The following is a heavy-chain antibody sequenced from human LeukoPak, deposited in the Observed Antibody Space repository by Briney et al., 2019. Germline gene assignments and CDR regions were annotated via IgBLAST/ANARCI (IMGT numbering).Heavy chain of an antibody. CDR3: ARSTASYDIWSGSSY. CDR2: ASFDGNHN. V-gene: IGHV3-30*04. Sequence: GGSLRLSCAASGFTFSSYAMHWVRQAPGKGLEWVAVASFDGNHNYFADSVKGRFTIPRDISKSTVYLQMNSLTAEDTAVYYCARSTASYDIWSGSSYWGQGTLVTVSS. D-gene: IGHD3-3*01. CDR1: GFTFSSYA. J-gene: IGHJ4*02.